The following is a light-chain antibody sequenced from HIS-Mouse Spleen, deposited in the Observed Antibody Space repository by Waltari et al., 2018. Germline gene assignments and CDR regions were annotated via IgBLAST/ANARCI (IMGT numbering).Light chain of an antibody. CDR1: NIGSKS. CDR3: QVWDSSSDHLYV. Sequence: SYVLTQPPSVSVAPGKTARITCGGNNIGSKSVHLYQQKPGQAPVRVVYDDSDRPSGIPERFSGSNSGNTATLTISRVEAGDEADYYCQVWDSSSDHLYVFGTGTKVTVL. CDR2: DDS. J-gene: IGLJ1*01. V-gene: IGLV3-21*03.